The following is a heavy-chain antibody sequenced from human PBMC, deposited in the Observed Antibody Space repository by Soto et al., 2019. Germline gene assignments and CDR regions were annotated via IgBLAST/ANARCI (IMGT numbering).Heavy chain of an antibody. CDR1: GFSFSSYD. CDR2: ISYDGKMK. D-gene: IGHD2-2*01. V-gene: IGHV3-30*18. CDR3: AKGNVPNYYYYYYMDV. J-gene: IGHJ6*03. Sequence: QVQLVESGGGVVQLGRSLRLSCAASGFSFSSYDMHWVRQAPGKGLEWVAVISYDGKMKFYADSVKGRFTISRDNPQNTLFLQINSLRADDTAVYFCAKGNVPNYYYYYYMDVWGRGTTVTVSS.